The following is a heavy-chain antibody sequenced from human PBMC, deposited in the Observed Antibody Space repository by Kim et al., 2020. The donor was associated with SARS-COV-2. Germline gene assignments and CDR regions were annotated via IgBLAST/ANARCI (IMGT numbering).Heavy chain of an antibody. CDR2: NNDGTNT. J-gene: IGHJ4*02. Sequence: NNDGTNTYSADYGKGRFTIARDNAKNTVYLQMNSLGAEDTAVYYCTTAFEYWGQGTLVTVSS. CDR3: TTAFEY. V-gene: IGHV3-74*01.